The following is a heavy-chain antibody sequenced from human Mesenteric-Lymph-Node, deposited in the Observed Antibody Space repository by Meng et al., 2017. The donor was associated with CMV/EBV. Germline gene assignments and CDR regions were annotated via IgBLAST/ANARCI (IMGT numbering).Heavy chain of an antibody. J-gene: IGHJ4*02. CDR2: IKQDGSEK. Sequence: GSLKISCAASGFTFSSYWMSWVRQAPGKGLEWVANIKQDGSEKYYVDSVKGRFTISRDNAKNSLYLQMNSLRAEDTAVYYCARDPFYDFWSGYPVYFDYWGQGTLVTVSS. D-gene: IGHD3-3*01. CDR3: ARDPFYDFWSGYPVYFDY. V-gene: IGHV3-7*01. CDR1: GFTFSSYW.